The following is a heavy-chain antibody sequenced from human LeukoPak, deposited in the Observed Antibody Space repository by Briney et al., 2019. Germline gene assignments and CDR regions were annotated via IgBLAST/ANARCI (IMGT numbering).Heavy chain of an antibody. CDR1: GYTFVSYG. V-gene: IGHV1-18*01. D-gene: IGHD6-13*01. J-gene: IGHJ4*02. Sequence: GASVKVSCQASGYTFVSYGFSWVRQAPGQGLEWMGWISAYTGNTNYAQKLQGRVTLTTDTSANTAYMDLRSLRSDDTAVYYCARGSHSSSWYEYYFDYWGQGTLVTVSS. CDR2: ISAYTGNT. CDR3: ARGSHSSSWYEYYFDY.